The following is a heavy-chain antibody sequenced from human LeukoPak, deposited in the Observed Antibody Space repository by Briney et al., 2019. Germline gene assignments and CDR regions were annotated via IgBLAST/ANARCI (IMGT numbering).Heavy chain of an antibody. D-gene: IGHD5-12*01. J-gene: IGHJ4*02. CDR1: GYTFTSYY. CDR2: INPSGGST. Sequence: ASVKVSCKASGYTFTSYYMHWVRQAPGQGLEWMGIINPSGGSTSYAQKFQGRVTMTRDTSTSTVYMELSSLRSEDTAVYYCARESPLRDPGIVATLYYFDYWGQGTLVTVSS. CDR3: ARESPLRDPGIVATLYYFDY. V-gene: IGHV1-46*01.